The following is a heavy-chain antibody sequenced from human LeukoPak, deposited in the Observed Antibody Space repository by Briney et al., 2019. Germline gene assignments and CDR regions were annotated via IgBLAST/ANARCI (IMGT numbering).Heavy chain of an antibody. CDR2: IYSGGST. CDR1: GFTVSSNY. V-gene: IGHV3-53*05. Sequence: VGSLRLSCAASGFTVSSNYMSWVRQAPGKGLEWVSVIYSGGSTYYADSVKGRFTISRDNSKNTLYLQMNSLRAEDTAVYYCAKRAPDCSTTSCYFVSFDSWGQGTLVTVSS. D-gene: IGHD2-2*01. CDR3: AKRAPDCSTTSCYFVSFDS. J-gene: IGHJ4*02.